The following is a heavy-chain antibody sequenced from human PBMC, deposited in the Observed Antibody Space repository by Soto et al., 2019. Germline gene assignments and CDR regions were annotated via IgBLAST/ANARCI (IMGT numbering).Heavy chain of an antibody. CDR3: AKGPYGGNFDP. J-gene: IGHJ5*02. V-gene: IGHV3-30*18. Sequence: GGSLRLSCAASGFTFSSYGMHWVRQAPGKGLEWVAVISYDGSNKYYADSVKGRFTISRDNSKNTLYLQMNSLRAEDTAVYYCAKGPYGGNFDPWGQGTLVTVSS. CDR1: GFTFSSYG. D-gene: IGHD4-17*01. CDR2: ISYDGSNK.